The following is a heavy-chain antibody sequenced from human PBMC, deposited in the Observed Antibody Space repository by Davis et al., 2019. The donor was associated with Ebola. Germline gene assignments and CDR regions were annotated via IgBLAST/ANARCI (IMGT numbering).Heavy chain of an antibody. CDR2: IYHSGST. J-gene: IGHJ4*02. CDR3: AREDFWSGYYTGDY. V-gene: IGHV4-38-2*02. CDR1: GYSISSGYY. D-gene: IGHD3-3*01. Sequence: SETLSLTCTVPGYSISSGYYWGWIRQPPGKGLEWIGSIYHSGSTYYNPSLKSRVTISVDTSKNQFSLKLSSVTAADTAVYYCAREDFWSGYYTGDYWGQGTLVTVSS.